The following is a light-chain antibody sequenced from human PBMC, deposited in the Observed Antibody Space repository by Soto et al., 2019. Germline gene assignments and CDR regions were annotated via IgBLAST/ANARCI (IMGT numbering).Light chain of an antibody. CDR3: QSHDSTNVV. Sequence: NFMLTQPHSVSESPGKTVTISCTGSGGSIATNYVQWHQQRPGSAPTTVIYEDDKRPSGVPDRFSGSIDRSSNSASLIISGLKTEDGAGYHCQSHDSTNVVFGRGTKLTVL. J-gene: IGLJ2*01. CDR2: EDD. V-gene: IGLV6-57*02. CDR1: GGSIATNY.